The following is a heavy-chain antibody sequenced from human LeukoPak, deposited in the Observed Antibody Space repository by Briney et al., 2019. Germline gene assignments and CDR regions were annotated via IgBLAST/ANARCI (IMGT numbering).Heavy chain of an antibody. CDR2: IYYSGST. CDR3: ARQGQDFDY. J-gene: IGHJ4*02. CDR1: GGSVSSGSYY. Sequence: PSETLSLTCTVSGGSVSSGSYYWGWIRQPPGKGLEWIGSIYYSGSTYYNPSLKSRVTISVDTSKNQFSLKLSSVTAADTAVYYCARQGQDFDYWGQGTLVTVSS. V-gene: IGHV4-39*01.